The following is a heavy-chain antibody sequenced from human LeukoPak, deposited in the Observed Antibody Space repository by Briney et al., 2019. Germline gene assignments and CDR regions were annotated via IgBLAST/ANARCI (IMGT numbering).Heavy chain of an antibody. CDR3: GRRLFIDGWYKT. D-gene: IGHD1-1*01. J-gene: IGHJ4*02. CDR1: GGPFSGY. V-gene: IGHV4-34*01. CDR2: INQSGST. Sequence: KPSETLSLTCAVYGGPFSGYWSWIRQPPGKGLEWIGEINQSGSTNYNPSLKSRVIISRDTSKNEVSLKLTSVTAADTAVYFCGRRLFIDGWYKTWGQGTLVSVSP.